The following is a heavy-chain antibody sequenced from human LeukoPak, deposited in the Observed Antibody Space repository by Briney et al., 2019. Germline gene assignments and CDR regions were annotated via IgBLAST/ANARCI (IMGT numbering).Heavy chain of an antibody. Sequence: ASVKVSCKASGYTFTNYYMHWVRQAPGQGLEWMGIVYPSGGRTSYAQKFQGRVTMTRDTSTSTVYMELSSLRSEDTAVYYCARDFGYSGYDLGYWGQGTLVTVSS. D-gene: IGHD5-12*01. V-gene: IGHV1-46*01. CDR2: VYPSGGRT. CDR3: ARDFGYSGYDLGY. J-gene: IGHJ4*02. CDR1: GYTFTNYY.